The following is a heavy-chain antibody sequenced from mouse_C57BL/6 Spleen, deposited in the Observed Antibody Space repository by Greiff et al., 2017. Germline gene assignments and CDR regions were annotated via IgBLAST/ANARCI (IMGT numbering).Heavy chain of an antibody. J-gene: IGHJ4*01. Sequence: QVQLQQSGAELVKPGASVKISCKASGYAFSSYWMNWVKQRPGKGLEWIGQIYPGDGDTNYNGKFKGKATLTADKSSSTAYMQLSSLTSEDSAVYFCARRYCGSRGTYYAMDYWGQGTSVTVSS. CDR1: GYAFSSYW. CDR3: ARRYCGSRGTYYAMDY. V-gene: IGHV1-80*01. D-gene: IGHD1-1*01. CDR2: IYPGDGDT.